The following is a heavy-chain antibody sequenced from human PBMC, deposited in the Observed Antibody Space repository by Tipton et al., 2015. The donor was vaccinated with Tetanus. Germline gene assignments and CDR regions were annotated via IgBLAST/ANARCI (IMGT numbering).Heavy chain of an antibody. V-gene: IGHV1-2*02. CDR1: GYTFTGYY. CDR3: ARDRGDYNYYGMDV. D-gene: IGHD2-21*01. CDR2: IDPNSGGT. J-gene: IGHJ6*02. Sequence: QLVQSGAEMKKPGASVKVSCKASGYTFTGYYIYWVRQAPGQGLEWMGWIDPNSGGTVYAQKFQGRVTMTRDTSISTGYMELRSLRSDDTAVYYCARDRGDYNYYGMDVWGPGTTVTVS.